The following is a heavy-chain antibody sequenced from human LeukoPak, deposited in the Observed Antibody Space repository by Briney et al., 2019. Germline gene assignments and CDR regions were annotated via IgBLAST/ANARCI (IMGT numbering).Heavy chain of an antibody. J-gene: IGHJ6*03. D-gene: IGHD3-22*01. CDR1: GFTFSSYW. CDR2: INTDGSST. Sequence: PGGSLRLSCAASGFTFSSYWMHWVRQAPGKGLVWVSRINTDGSSTSYADSVKGRFTISRDNAKNTLYLQMNSLRAEDTAVYYCARDKGDYYDSSGYCYNYYYMDVWGKGTTVTVSS. CDR3: ARDKGDYYDSSGYCYNYYYMDV. V-gene: IGHV3-74*01.